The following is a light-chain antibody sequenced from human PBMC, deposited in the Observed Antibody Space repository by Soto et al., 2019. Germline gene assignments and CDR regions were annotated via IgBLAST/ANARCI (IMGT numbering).Light chain of an antibody. Sequence: DIQMTQSPSTLSASVGDRVTITCRASQSISSWLAWYQQKPGKAPNLLIYKASSLGSGFPSRFSGSGSGTEFTITISSLQPDDFATYYCQQYNSYPTFGGVTKVEIK. CDR2: KAS. CDR3: QQYNSYPT. J-gene: IGKJ4*01. CDR1: QSISSW. V-gene: IGKV1-5*03.